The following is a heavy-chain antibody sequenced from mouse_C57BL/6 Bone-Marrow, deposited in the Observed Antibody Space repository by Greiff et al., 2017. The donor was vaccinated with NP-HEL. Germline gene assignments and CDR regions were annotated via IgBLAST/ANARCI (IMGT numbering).Heavy chain of an antibody. V-gene: IGHV1-74*01. J-gene: IGHJ4*01. CDR1: GYTFTSYW. CDR3: AILLRHYAMDY. D-gene: IGHD1-2*01. CDR2: IHPSDSDT. Sequence: QVQLKQPGAELVKPGASVKVSCKASGYTFTSYWMHWVKQRPGQGLEWIGRIHPSDSDTNYNQKFKGKATLTVDKSSSTAYMQLSSLTSEDSAVYYCAILLRHYAMDYWGQGTSVTVSS.